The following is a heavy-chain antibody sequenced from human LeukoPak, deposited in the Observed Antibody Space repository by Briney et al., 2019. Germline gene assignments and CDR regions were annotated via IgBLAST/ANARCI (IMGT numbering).Heavy chain of an antibody. D-gene: IGHD3-10*01. CDR1: GVSISSYY. CDR2: IYTSGST. V-gene: IGHV4-4*09. CDR3: ARQHPDDYGSGSYYKDYYYYMDV. J-gene: IGHJ6*03. Sequence: RTSETLSLTCTVSGVSISSYYWSWIRQPPGKGLEWIGYIYTSGSTNYNPSLKSRVTISVDTSKNQFSLKLSSVTAADTAVYYCARQHPDDYGSGSYYKDYYYYMDVWGKGTTVTVSS.